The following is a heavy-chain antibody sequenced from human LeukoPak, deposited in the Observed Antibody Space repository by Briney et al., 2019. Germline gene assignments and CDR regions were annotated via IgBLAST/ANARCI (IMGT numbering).Heavy chain of an antibody. CDR1: GFTFSSYE. V-gene: IGHV3-30*03. Sequence: GGSLRLSCAASGFTFSSYEMNWVRQAPGKGLEWVAVISYDGSNKFYVDSMKGRFTISRDNSKNTLYLQMNSLRAEDTAVYYCAREGYYYSLLDYWGQGTLVTVSS. CDR2: ISYDGSNK. CDR3: AREGYYYSLLDY. D-gene: IGHD3-10*01. J-gene: IGHJ4*02.